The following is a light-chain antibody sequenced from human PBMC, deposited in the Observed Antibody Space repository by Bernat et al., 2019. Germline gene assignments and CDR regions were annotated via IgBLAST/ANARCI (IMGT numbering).Light chain of an antibody. CDR1: SSDVGGYNY. J-gene: IGLJ3*02. CDR2: DVS. V-gene: IGLV2-14*01. CDR3: SSYTCSSTRV. Sequence: QSALTQPASVSGSPGQSITIPCTGTSSDVGGYNYVSWYQQHPGKAPKLMIYDVSNRPSGVSNRFSGSKSGNTASLTISGLQAEDEAAYYCSSYTCSSTRVFGGGTKLTVL.